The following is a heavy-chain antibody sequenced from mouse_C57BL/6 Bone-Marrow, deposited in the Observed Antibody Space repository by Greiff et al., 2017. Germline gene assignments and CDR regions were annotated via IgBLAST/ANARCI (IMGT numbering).Heavy chain of an antibody. CDR2: IYPRSGNT. CDR1: GYTFTSYG. V-gene: IGHV1-81*01. Sequence: VQLQQSGAELARPGASVKLSCKASGYTFTSYGISWVKQRTGQGLEWIGEIYPRSGNTYYNEKFKGKATLTADKSSSTAYMELRSLTSEDSAVYFCARLGLPWYFDVWGTGTTVTVSS. CDR3: ARLGLPWYFDV. J-gene: IGHJ1*03. D-gene: IGHD2-2*01.